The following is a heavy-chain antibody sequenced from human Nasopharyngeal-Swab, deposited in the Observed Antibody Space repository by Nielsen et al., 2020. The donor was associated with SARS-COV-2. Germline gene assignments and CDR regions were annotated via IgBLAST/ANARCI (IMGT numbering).Heavy chain of an antibody. CDR3: ARDGVLYYYGMDV. CDR1: GFTFSSYW. V-gene: IGHV3-74*01. CDR2: INSDGSST. J-gene: IGHJ6*02. D-gene: IGHD6-13*01. Sequence: GKSLKISCAASGFTFSSYWMHWVRQAPGKGLVWVSRINSDGSSTSYADSVKGRFTISRDNAKNTLYLQMNSLRAEDTAVYYCARDGVLYYYGMDVWGQGTTVTVSS.